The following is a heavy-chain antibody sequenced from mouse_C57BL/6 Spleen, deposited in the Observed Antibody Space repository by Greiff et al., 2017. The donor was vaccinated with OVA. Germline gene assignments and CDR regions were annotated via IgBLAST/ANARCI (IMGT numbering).Heavy chain of an antibody. CDR3: ARPTGEAMDY. CDR2: IYPSDSET. Sequence: QVQLQQSGAELVRPGSSVKLSCKASGYTFTSYWMDWVKQRPGQGLEWIGNIYPSDSETHYNQKFKDKATLTVDKSSSTAYMQLSSLTSEDSAVYYCARPTGEAMDYWGQGTSVTVSS. CDR1: GYTFTSYW. J-gene: IGHJ4*01. V-gene: IGHV1-61*01. D-gene: IGHD1-1*01.